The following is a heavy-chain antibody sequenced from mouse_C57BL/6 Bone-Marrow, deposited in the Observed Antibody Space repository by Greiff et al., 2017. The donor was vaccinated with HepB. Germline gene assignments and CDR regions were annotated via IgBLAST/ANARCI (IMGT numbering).Heavy chain of an antibody. CDR2: ISSGSSTI. J-gene: IGHJ2*01. V-gene: IGHV5-17*01. Sequence: EVKVVESGGGLVKPGGSLKLSCAASGFTFSDYGMHWVRQAPEKGLEWVAYISSGSSTIYYADTVKGRFTISRDNAKNTLFLQMTSLRSEDTAMYYCARNYGNYFDYWGQGTTLTVSS. CDR3: ARNYGNYFDY. CDR1: GFTFSDYG. D-gene: IGHD2-1*01.